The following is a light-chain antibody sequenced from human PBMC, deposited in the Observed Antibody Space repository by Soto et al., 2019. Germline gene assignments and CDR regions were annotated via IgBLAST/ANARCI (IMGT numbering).Light chain of an antibody. J-gene: IGKJ1*01. CDR1: QSITSSN. Sequence: IVFTQFPGTLALSAFERGTRSWSANQSITSSNLAWYQQKPGQAPRLIIYGASNRATGIPDRFSGSGSGTDFTLTISRLEPEDFAVYFCQHYGNSLPCTFGQGTKADIK. CDR2: GAS. CDR3: QHYGNSLPCT. V-gene: IGKV3-20*01.